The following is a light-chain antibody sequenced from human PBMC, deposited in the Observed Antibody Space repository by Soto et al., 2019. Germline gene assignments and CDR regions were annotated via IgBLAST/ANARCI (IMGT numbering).Light chain of an antibody. V-gene: IGKV3-20*01. J-gene: IGKJ2*01. Sequence: ETVLTQSPGTLSLSPGERATLSCRASQSVSSSFLAWYQQKPGQAPRLLIYGASSRASGIPDRFSGSGSGTDVALTISRVEPEDFAVYYCQQYGTSPEYTFGQGTKLEIK. CDR2: GAS. CDR1: QSVSSSF. CDR3: QQYGTSPEYT.